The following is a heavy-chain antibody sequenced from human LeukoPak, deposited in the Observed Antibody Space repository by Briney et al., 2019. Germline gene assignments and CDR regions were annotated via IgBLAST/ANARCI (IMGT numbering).Heavy chain of an antibody. CDR2: ISSSSSYI. CDR3: ARSPPQNDAFDI. V-gene: IGHV3-21*01. CDR1: GFTFSSYS. Sequence: GGSLRLSCAASGFTFSSYSMNWVRQAPGKGLEWVSSISSSSSYIYYADSVKGRFTISRDNAKNSLYLQMNSLRAEDTAVYYCARSPPQNDAFDIWSQGTMVTVSS. J-gene: IGHJ3*02.